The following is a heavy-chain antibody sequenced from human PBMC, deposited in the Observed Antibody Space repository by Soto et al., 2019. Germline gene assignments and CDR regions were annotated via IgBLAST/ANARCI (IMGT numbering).Heavy chain of an antibody. J-gene: IGHJ4*02. Sequence: GGSLRLSCAASGFTFSNYAMSWVRQAPGKGLEWVSVISNNGGSTYYADSVKGRFTISRGNSKNTLYLQMNSLRAEDTAVYYCAKDESAGYYYFDYWGQGALVTVSS. CDR1: GFTFSNYA. CDR2: ISNNGGST. D-gene: IGHD3-9*01. V-gene: IGHV3-23*01. CDR3: AKDESAGYYYFDY.